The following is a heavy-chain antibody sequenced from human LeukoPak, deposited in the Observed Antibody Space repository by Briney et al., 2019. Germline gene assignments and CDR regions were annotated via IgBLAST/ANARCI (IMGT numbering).Heavy chain of an antibody. CDR3: ARLRQQLPTD. Sequence: SETLSLTCAVYGGSFSGYYWSWIRQPPGKGLEWIGEINHSGSTNYNPSLKSRVTISVDTSKNQFSLNLSSVTAADTAVYYCARLRQQLPTDWGQGTLVTVSS. CDR1: GGSFSGYY. CDR2: INHSGST. D-gene: IGHD6-13*01. J-gene: IGHJ4*02. V-gene: IGHV4-34*01.